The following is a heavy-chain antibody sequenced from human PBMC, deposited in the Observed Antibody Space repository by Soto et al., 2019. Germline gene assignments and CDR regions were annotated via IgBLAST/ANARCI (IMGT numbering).Heavy chain of an antibody. CDR2: IYPGDSDT. Sequence: PGESLKISCKGSGYSFTSYWIGWVRQMPGKGLEWMGIIYPGDSDTRYSPSFQGQVTISADKSISTAYLQWSSLKASDTAVYYCARCPYYGGSYYYYYYMDVWGKGTTVTVSS. D-gene: IGHD4-17*01. J-gene: IGHJ6*03. V-gene: IGHV5-51*01. CDR1: GYSFTSYW. CDR3: ARCPYYGGSYYYYYYMDV.